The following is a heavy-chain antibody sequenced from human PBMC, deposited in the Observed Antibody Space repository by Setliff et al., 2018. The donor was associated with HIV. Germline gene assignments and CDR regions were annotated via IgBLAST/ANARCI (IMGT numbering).Heavy chain of an antibody. V-gene: IGHV5-51*01. D-gene: IGHD3-10*01. CDR3: ARPATYGTLDAFDI. J-gene: IGHJ3*02. Sequence: GESLKISCKGSGYSFTSYWIGWVRQMPGKGLEWMGIIYPGDSDTRYSPSFQGQVTISVDKSTNTAYLQWSSLKASDTAMYYCARPATYGTLDAFDIWGQGTMVTVSS. CDR1: GYSFTSYW. CDR2: IYPGDSDT.